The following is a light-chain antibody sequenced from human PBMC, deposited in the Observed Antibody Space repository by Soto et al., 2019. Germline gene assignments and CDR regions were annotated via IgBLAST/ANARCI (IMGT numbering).Light chain of an antibody. Sequence: IQMAQASSTLSGSVRDSVTLTCRASQTISSWLAWYQRKPGKAPKLLIYKASTLKSGVPSRFSGSGSETEFTLTISSLQSEDYAIYYCQQYNNWPPWTFGQGTKVDIK. CDR2: KAS. CDR3: QQYNNWPPWT. CDR1: QTISSW. V-gene: IGKV1-5*03. J-gene: IGKJ1*01.